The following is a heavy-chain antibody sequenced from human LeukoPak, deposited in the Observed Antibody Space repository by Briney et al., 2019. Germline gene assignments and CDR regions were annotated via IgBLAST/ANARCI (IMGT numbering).Heavy chain of an antibody. J-gene: IGHJ3*02. V-gene: IGHV4-38-2*02. Sequence: SETLSLTCTVSGYFISSDYYWGWVRQPPGKGLDWIGSIYHSGSTYYNPSLKSRVTISVDTSKNQFSLKLSSVTAADTAVYYCAREGEWYAFDIWGQGTMVTVSS. CDR2: IYHSGST. D-gene: IGHD2-8*01. CDR3: AREGEWYAFDI. CDR1: GYFISSDYY.